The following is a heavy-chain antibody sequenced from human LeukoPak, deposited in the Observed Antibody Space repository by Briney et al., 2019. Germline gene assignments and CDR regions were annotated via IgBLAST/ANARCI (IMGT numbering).Heavy chain of an antibody. CDR1: GGSISSYY. D-gene: IGHD6-6*01. CDR2: IYYSGST. J-gene: IGHJ1*01. CDR3: ARPSTKYSSSSGYFQH. V-gene: IGHV4-59*04. Sequence: SETLSLTCTVSGGSISSYYWSWIRQPPGKGLEWIGYIYYSGSTYYNPSLKSRVTISVDTSRNQFSLKLSSVTAADTAVYYCARPSTKYSSSSGYFQHWGQGTLVTVSS.